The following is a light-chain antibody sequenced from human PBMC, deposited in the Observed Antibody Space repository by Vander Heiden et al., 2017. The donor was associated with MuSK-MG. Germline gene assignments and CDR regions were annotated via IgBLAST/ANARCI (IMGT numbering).Light chain of an antibody. CDR2: QDS. J-gene: IGLJ2*01. Sequence: SYELTQPPSVSVSPGPPASITCPGDKLGDKYACWYQQKPGQSPVLVIYQDSKRPSGIPERFSGSNSGNTATLTISGTQAVDEAYYYCQAWDSSTVVFGGGTKLTVL. CDR1: KLGDKY. CDR3: QAWDSSTVV. V-gene: IGLV3-1*01.